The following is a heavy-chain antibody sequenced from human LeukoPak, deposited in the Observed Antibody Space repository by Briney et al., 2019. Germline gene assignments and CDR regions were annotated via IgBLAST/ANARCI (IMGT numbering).Heavy chain of an antibody. V-gene: IGHV3-53*01. CDR1: GFTVSSNY. Sequence: GGSLRLSCAASGFTVSSNYMSWVRQAPGKGLEWVSVIYSGGSTYYADSVKGRFTISRDNSKNTLYLQMNSLRAEDTAVYYCASPPYYYHSSGYYYFQHWGQGTLVTVSS. D-gene: IGHD3-22*01. CDR3: ASPPYYYHSSGYYYFQH. J-gene: IGHJ1*01. CDR2: IYSGGST.